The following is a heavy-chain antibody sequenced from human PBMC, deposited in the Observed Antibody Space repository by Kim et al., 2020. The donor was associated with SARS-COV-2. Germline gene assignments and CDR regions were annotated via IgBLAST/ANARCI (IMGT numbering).Heavy chain of an antibody. J-gene: IGHJ4*02. D-gene: IGHD2-15*01. V-gene: IGHV3-21*01. CDR1: GFTFSSYT. Sequence: GGSLRLSCAASGFTFSSYTMNWVRQAPGKGLEWVSSISATNYYIHYADSVKGRFTIYRDNAKNSLYLQMNNLRAEDTAVYYCARDQDCSGGSCYSPLDQWGQGTLVTVSS. CDR2: ISATNYYI. CDR3: ARDQDCSGGSCYSPLDQ.